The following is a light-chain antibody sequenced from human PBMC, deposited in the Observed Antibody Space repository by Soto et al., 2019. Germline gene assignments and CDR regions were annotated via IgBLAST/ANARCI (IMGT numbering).Light chain of an antibody. CDR1: QSITSY. Sequence: DIQMTQSPYSLSASVGDRVTITCRASQSITSYLNWYQQKPGKAPQLLIYAASSLQSGVTSRFRGSGSGTDFTLTISSLQPEDFATYFCQQSYTTPWTFGQGTKVEVK. CDR2: AAS. CDR3: QQSYTTPWT. J-gene: IGKJ1*01. V-gene: IGKV1-39*01.